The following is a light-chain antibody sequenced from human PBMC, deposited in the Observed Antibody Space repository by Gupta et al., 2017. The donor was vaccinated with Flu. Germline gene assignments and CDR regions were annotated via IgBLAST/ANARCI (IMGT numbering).Light chain of an antibody. Sequence: LVLTQSPGTLSLSPGERATLSCRASQSVNSSYFAWYQQKPGRAPKLLIYGASRRATGIPDRFSGSGSGTDFSLTISRLEPEDFAVYYCQEYGSSPETTFGGGTKVEI. J-gene: IGKJ4*01. V-gene: IGKV3-20*01. CDR3: QEYGSSPETT. CDR2: GAS. CDR1: QSVNSSY.